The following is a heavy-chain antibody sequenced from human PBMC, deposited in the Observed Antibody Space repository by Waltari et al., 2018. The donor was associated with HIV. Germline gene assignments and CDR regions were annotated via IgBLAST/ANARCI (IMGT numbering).Heavy chain of an antibody. Sequence: EVQLVESGGGLIQPGGSLRLSCAASGITVSSNYMTWVRQAPGKGLEWGAVIYSGGSTEYGESVKGRFTISRDNSKNTLYLQMNSLRAEDTAVYYCARARTYYDFWSGNYSPDYFDYWGQGTLITVSS. CDR3: ARARTYYDFWSGNYSPDYFDY. V-gene: IGHV3-53*01. CDR1: GITVSSNY. CDR2: IYSGGST. J-gene: IGHJ4*02. D-gene: IGHD3-3*01.